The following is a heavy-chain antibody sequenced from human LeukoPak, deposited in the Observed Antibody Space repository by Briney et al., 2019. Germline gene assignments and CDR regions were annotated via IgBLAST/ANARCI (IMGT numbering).Heavy chain of an antibody. CDR3: ARGGYSSGWYLDYFDY. CDR2: ISSSSSYV. CDR1: GFTFSSYS. Sequence: GGSLRLSCAASGFTFSSYSMNWVRQAPGKGLEWVSSISSSSSYVYYADSVKGRSTISRDNAKNSLYLQMNSLRAEDTAVYYCARGGYSSGWYLDYFDYWGQGTLVTVSS. V-gene: IGHV3-21*01. D-gene: IGHD6-19*01. J-gene: IGHJ4*02.